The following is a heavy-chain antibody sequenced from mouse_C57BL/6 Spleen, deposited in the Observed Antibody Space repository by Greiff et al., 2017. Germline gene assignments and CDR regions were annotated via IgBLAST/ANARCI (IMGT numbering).Heavy chain of an antibody. D-gene: IGHD1-1*01. CDR1: GYTFTSYW. CDR3: ASYGSSPYYAMDY. CDR2: IDPSDSET. V-gene: IGHV1-52*01. J-gene: IGHJ4*01. Sequence: QVQLQQSGAELVRPGSSVKLSCKASGYTFTSYWMHWVKQRPIQGLEWIGNIDPSDSETHYNQKFKDKATLTVDKSSSTAYMQLSSLTSEDSAVYCGASYGSSPYYAMDYWGQGTSVTVSS.